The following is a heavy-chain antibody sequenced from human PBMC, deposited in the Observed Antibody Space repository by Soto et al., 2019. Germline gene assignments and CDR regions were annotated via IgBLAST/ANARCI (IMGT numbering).Heavy chain of an antibody. CDR1: GYTFTCYY. Sequence: ASVKVSCKASGYTFTCYYMHWVRQAPGQGLERVGLINPRGDSTTYAQKLQGRVTMTRDTSTSTVYMELSSLRSEDTAVYYCSREAYDSLTGYSQDFDYWGQGTLVSVAS. V-gene: IGHV1-46*03. CDR2: INPRGDST. D-gene: IGHD3-9*01. J-gene: IGHJ4*02. CDR3: SREAYDSLTGYSQDFDY.